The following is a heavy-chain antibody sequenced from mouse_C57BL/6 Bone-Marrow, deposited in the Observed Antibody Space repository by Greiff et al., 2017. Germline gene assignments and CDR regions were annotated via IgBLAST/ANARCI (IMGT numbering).Heavy chain of an antibody. CDR3: TTAVRAPFAY. D-gene: IGHD3-3*01. J-gene: IGHJ2*01. V-gene: IGHV14-4*01. CDR1: GFNIKDDY. CDR2: IDPENGDT. Sequence: VQLQQSGAELVRPGASVKLSCTASGFNIKDDYMHWVKQRPEQGLEWIGWIDPENGDTEYASKFQGKATITADTSSNTAYLQLRSLTSEDTAVYDCTTAVRAPFAYWGQGTTLTVSS.